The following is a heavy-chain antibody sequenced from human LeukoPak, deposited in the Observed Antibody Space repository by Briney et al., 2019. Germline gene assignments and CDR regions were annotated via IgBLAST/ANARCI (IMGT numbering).Heavy chain of an antibody. J-gene: IGHJ4*02. V-gene: IGHV3-30*02. CDR3: AKAVRNSSSWYDY. CDR2: IRYDGSNK. D-gene: IGHD6-13*01. Sequence: GGSLRLSCAASGFTFSSYGMHWVRQAPGKGLEWVAFIRYDGSNKYYAVSVKGRFTISRDNSKNTLYLQMNSLRDEDTAVYYCAKAVRNSSSWYDYWGQGTLVTVSS. CDR1: GFTFSSYG.